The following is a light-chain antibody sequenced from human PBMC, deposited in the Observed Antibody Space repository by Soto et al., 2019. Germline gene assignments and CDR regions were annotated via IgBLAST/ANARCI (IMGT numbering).Light chain of an antibody. CDR1: SSDVGGYNF. Sequence: QSALTQPASVSGSPGQSITISCTGTSSDVGGYNFVSWYQQHPGKAPKLMLYNVYDRPSGISHRFSGSRSGNTASLIISGLQAEDEAHYYCNSYTSSSTLVFGGGTKVTVL. J-gene: IGLJ2*01. V-gene: IGLV2-14*03. CDR3: NSYTSSSTLV. CDR2: NVY.